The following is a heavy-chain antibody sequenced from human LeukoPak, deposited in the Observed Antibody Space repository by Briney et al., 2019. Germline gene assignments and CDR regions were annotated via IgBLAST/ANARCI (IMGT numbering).Heavy chain of an antibody. CDR1: GGSISSYY. Sequence: SETLSLTCTVSGGSISSYYYSWIRQPPGEGLEWIGEINHSGDTNYNPSLKSRVTLSVDTSKNQFSLKLSSVTAADTAVYYCARITIFGVVTDDAFDVWGQGTMVTVSS. D-gene: IGHD3-3*01. CDR2: INHSGDT. CDR3: ARITIFGVVTDDAFDV. J-gene: IGHJ3*01. V-gene: IGHV4-34*01.